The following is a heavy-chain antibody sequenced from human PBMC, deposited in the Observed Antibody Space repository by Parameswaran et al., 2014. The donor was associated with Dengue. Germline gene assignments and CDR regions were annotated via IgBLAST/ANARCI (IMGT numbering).Heavy chain of an antibody. CDR3: ARSPYSSSWLGVDY. J-gene: IGHJ4*02. V-gene: IGHV1-69*15. Sequence: WVRQAPGQGLEWMGRIIPIFGTANYAQKFQGRVPITADESTSTAYMEMSSLRSEDTAVYYCARSPYSSSWLGVDYWGQGTLVTVSS. CDR2: IIPIFGTA. D-gene: IGHD6-13*01.